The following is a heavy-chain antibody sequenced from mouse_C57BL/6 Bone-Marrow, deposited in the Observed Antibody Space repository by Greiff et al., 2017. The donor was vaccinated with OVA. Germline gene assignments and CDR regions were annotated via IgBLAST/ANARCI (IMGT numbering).Heavy chain of an antibody. CDR1: GYTFTSYG. D-gene: IGHD2-10*01. J-gene: IGHJ2*01. Sequence: QVQLQQSGAELARPGASVKLSCKASGYTFTSYGISWVKQSTGQGLEWIGEIYPRSGNTYYNEKFKGKATLTADKSSSTAYMELRSLTSEDSAVYFCARVSYYGNYFDYWGQGTTLTVSS. CDR2: IYPRSGNT. CDR3: ARVSYYGNYFDY. V-gene: IGHV1-81*01.